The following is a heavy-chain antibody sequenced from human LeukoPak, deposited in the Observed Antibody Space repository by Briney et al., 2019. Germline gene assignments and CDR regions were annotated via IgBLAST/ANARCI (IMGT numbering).Heavy chain of an antibody. CDR2: ISFSGRDT. Sequence: PGGSLRLSCAASGLTFGDYAMSWVRQAPGKGLEWVSTISFSGRDTYYADSVRGRFTISRDNSKNTLYLQMNSLRAEDTAIYYCMTAAGYNFGQYWGQGTLVTVSS. CDR1: GLTFGDYA. CDR3: MTAAGYNFGQY. V-gene: IGHV3-23*01. J-gene: IGHJ4*02. D-gene: IGHD5-18*01.